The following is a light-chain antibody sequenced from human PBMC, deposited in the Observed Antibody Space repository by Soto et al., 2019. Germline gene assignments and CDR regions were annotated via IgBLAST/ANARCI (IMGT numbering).Light chain of an antibody. V-gene: IGLV2-14*01. CDR1: SSDVGGYNY. Sequence: QSALTQPASVSGSPGQSITISCTGTSSDVGGYNYVSWYQHHPGKAPKLMIYEVSNRPSGVSNRFSGSKSGNTASLTISGLQAEDEADYYCISYTSSSTYVFGTGTQLTVL. CDR2: EVS. J-gene: IGLJ1*01. CDR3: ISYTSSSTYV.